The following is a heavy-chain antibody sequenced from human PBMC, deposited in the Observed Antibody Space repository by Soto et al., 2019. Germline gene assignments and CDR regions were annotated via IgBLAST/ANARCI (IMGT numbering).Heavy chain of an antibody. V-gene: IGHV3-30*18. CDR1: GFPFNSYG. Sequence: DWPGRSLRLSCAASGFPFNSYGMHWLRQAPGKGLEWVAIISYDGTHKDYTDSVKGRFTISRDNSKNTAYLQMDSLRAEDTAVYYCAKDRRGSSGYDSSRGSGWYGSFEYWGQGTLVTVSS. CDR3: AKDRRGSSGYDSSRGSGWYGSFEY. CDR2: ISYDGTHK. J-gene: IGHJ4*02. D-gene: IGHD5-12*01.